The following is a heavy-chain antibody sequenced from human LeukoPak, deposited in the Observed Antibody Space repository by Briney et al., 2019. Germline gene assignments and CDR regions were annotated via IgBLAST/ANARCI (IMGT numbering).Heavy chain of an antibody. CDR2: INHSGST. CDR3: ARGMGADIFDY. D-gene: IGHD1-26*01. Sequence: SETLSLTCAVYGGSFSGYYWSWIRQPPGKGLEWIGEINHSGSTNYNPSLKSRVTISVDTSKNQFSLKLSSVTAADTAVYYCARGMGADIFDYWGQGTLVTVSS. J-gene: IGHJ4*02. CDR1: GGSFSGYY. V-gene: IGHV4-34*01.